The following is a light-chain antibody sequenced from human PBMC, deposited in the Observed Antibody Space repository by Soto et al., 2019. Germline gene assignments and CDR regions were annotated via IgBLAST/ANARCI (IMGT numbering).Light chain of an antibody. CDR1: QSVSSSY. CDR2: GAS. Sequence: EIVLTQSPGTLSLSPGERATLSCRASQSVSSSYLAWYQQKPGQAPRLLIYGASSRATGIPDRFSGSGSGTDFTLTSSRLEPEDFAVYYCQQYGSSPVTFGHVTKVEL. J-gene: IGKJ1*01. V-gene: IGKV3-20*01. CDR3: QQYGSSPVT.